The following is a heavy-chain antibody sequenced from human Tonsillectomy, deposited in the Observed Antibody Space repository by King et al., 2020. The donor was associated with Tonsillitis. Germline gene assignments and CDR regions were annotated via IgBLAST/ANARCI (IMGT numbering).Heavy chain of an antibody. V-gene: IGHV1-69*01. Sequence: QLVQSGAEVKKPGSSVKVSCKASGGTFSSYAISWVRQAPGQGLEWMGGIIPIFGTANYAQKFQGRVTITADESTSTAYMELSSLRSEDTAVYYFASRGDDPLWFGELLYAYYYYGMDVWGQGTTVTVSS. CDR2: IIPIFGTA. CDR3: ASRGDDPLWFGELLYAYYYYGMDV. D-gene: IGHD3-10*01. CDR1: GGTFSSYA. J-gene: IGHJ6*02.